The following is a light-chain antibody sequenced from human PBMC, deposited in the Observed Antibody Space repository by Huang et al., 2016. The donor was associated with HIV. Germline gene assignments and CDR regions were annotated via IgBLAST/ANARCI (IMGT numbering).Light chain of an antibody. CDR3: QQYNNWRTWT. J-gene: IGKJ1*01. V-gene: IGKV3-15*01. CDR1: QSVSSN. Sequence: EIVMTQSPATLSVSPGERATLSCRASQSVSSNLAWYQQKPGQAPRLLIFAASSRATCIPARFSGSGSGTEFTLTISSLQSEDFAVYYCQQYNNWRTWTFGQGTKVEIK. CDR2: AAS.